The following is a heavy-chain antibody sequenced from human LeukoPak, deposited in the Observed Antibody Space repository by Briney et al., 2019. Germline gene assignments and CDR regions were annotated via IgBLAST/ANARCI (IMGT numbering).Heavy chain of an antibody. CDR1: GYTFTGYY. D-gene: IGHD5-18*01. Sequence: ASVKVSCKASGYTFTGYYMHWVRQAPGQGLEWMGWINPNSGGTNYAQKFQGRVTMTRDTSISTAYMELSRLRSDDTAVYYCARGPYSYGAYYYYYMDVWGKGTTVTVSS. V-gene: IGHV1-2*02. J-gene: IGHJ6*03. CDR2: INPNSGGT. CDR3: ARGPYSYGAYYYYYMDV.